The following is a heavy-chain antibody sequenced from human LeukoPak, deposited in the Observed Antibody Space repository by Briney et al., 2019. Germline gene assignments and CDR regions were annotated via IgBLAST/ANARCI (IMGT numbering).Heavy chain of an antibody. CDR3: AKNGQRGFSFDP. J-gene: IGHJ5*02. Sequence: SETLSLTCTVTGGSISLYYWNWIRQPPGKGLEWIGYIYYSGSTNYNPSLKSRVTISVDTSKNQFSLKWYSVTAADTGLYYCAKNGQRGFSFDPWGQGTLVIVAS. D-gene: IGHD2-8*01. CDR2: IYYSGST. CDR1: GGSISLYY. V-gene: IGHV4-59*12.